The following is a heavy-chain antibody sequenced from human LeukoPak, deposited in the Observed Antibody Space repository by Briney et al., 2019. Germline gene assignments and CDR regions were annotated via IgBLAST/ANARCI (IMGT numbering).Heavy chain of an antibody. CDR3: ATAAIGY. V-gene: IGHV3-30*02. Sequence: PGGSLRLSCAASGFTFSSYGMHWVRQAPGKGLEWVTFMHSDGTNKYYSDSVKGRFTVSRDNSKNTLYLQMNSLRAEDTAVYYCATAAIGYWGQGTLVTVSS. D-gene: IGHD6-25*01. J-gene: IGHJ4*02. CDR2: MHSDGTNK. CDR1: GFTFSSYG.